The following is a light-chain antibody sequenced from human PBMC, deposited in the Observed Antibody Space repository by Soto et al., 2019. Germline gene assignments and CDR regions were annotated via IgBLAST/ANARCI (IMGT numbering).Light chain of an antibody. CDR1: QSISSY. CDR2: AAS. V-gene: IGKV1-39*01. Sequence: DIQMTQSPSPLSASVGDRVTITCRASQSISSYLNWYQQKPGKAPKLLIYAASSLQSGVPSRFSGSGSGTDFILNISSLQPEDFATYYCHQSYSALWTFGQGTKVEVK. CDR3: HQSYSALWT. J-gene: IGKJ1*01.